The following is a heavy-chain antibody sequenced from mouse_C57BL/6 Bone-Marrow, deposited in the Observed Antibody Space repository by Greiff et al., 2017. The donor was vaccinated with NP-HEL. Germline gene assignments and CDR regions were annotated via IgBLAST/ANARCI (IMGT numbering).Heavy chain of an antibody. D-gene: IGHD1-1*01. V-gene: IGHV1-7*01. J-gene: IGHJ1*03. Sequence: QVQLKESGAELAKPGASVKLSCKASGYTFTSYWMHWVKQRPGQCLEWIGYINPSSGYTKYNQKFKDKATLTADKSSSTAYMQLSSLTYEDSAVYYCASSDYYGSSYEGYWYFDVWGTGTTVTVSS. CDR3: ASSDYYGSSYEGYWYFDV. CDR1: GYTFTSYW. CDR2: INPSSGYT.